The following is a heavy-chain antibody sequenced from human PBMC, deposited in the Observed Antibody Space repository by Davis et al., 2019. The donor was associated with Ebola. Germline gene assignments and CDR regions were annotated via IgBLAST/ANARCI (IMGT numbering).Heavy chain of an antibody. CDR3: ARHQSTSSSWSFYYYYYMDV. V-gene: IGHV5-10-1*01. CDR1: GYSFTSYW. D-gene: IGHD6-13*01. Sequence: GESLKISCKGSGYSFTSYWISWVRQMPGKGLEWMGRIDPSDSYTNYSPSFQGHVTISADKSISTAYLQWSSLKASDTAMYYCARHQSTSSSWSFYYYYYMDVWGKGTTVTVSS. J-gene: IGHJ6*03. CDR2: IDPSDSYT.